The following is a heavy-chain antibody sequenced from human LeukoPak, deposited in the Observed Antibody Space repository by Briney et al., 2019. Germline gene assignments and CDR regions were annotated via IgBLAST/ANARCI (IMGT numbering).Heavy chain of an antibody. D-gene: IGHD6-19*01. Sequence: GASVKVSCKASGGTFSSYAISWVRQAPGQGLEWMGGIIPIFGTANYAQKFQGRVTITADESTCTAYMELSSLRSEDTAVYYCAKTVAVPAWFDPWGQGTLVTVSS. J-gene: IGHJ5*02. CDR3: AKTVAVPAWFDP. V-gene: IGHV1-69*13. CDR1: GGTFSSYA. CDR2: IIPIFGTA.